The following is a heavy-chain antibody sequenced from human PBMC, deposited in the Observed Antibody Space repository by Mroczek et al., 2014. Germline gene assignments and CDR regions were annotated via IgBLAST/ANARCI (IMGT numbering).Heavy chain of an antibody. CDR1: GGSISSYY. CDR3: ARDLAVVPAARYYYYGMDV. Sequence: QVQLQESGPGLVKPSETLSLTCTVSGGSISSYYWSWIRQPPGKGLEWIGYIYYSGSTNYNPSLKSRVTISVDTSKNQFSLKLSSVTAADTAVYYCARDLAVVPAARYYYYGMDVWGQGTTVTVSS. V-gene: IGHV4-59*01. J-gene: IGHJ6*02. D-gene: IGHD2-2*01. CDR2: IYYSGST.